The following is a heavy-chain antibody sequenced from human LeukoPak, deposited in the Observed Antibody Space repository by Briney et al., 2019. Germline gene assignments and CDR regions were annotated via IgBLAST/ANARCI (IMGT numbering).Heavy chain of an antibody. Sequence: GGSLRLSCVASGFTFGTYAMSWLRQAPGKGLVWVSAISGGGGSTYYADSEKGRFTISRDNSKNTLYLQMNSLRADDTAVYYCAKDALVAPTDYWYFDLWGRGTLVTVSS. J-gene: IGHJ2*01. CDR3: AKDALVAPTDYWYFDL. CDR2: ISGGGGST. V-gene: IGHV3-23*01. CDR1: GFTFGTYA.